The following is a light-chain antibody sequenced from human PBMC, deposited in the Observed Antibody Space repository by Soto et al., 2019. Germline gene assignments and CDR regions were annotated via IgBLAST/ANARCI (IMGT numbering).Light chain of an antibody. CDR3: QQYGSSPPWT. CDR1: QSVSSSY. J-gene: IGKJ1*01. CDR2: GAS. V-gene: IGKV3-20*01. Sequence: EVVLTQSVDTLSLSTGERATLSCRASQSVSSSYLAWYQQKPGQAPRLLIYGASSRATGIPDRFSGSGSGTDFTLTISRLEPEDFAVYYCQQYGSSPPWTFGQGTKVDIK.